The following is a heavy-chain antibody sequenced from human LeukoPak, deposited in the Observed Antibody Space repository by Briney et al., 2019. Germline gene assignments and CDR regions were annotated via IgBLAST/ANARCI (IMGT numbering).Heavy chain of an antibody. CDR1: GGSITFGSYY. Sequence: KPSQTLSLTCTVSGGSITFGSYYWTWIRQPAGKGLEWIGRIYTSGRTFYNPSLKSRVTISMDTSMNQFSLRLNSVTAADTAVYYCARARVIPASFDDRGQGTLVTVSS. V-gene: IGHV4-61*02. J-gene: IGHJ4*02. CDR3: ARARVIPASFDD. D-gene: IGHD3-16*02. CDR2: IYTSGRT.